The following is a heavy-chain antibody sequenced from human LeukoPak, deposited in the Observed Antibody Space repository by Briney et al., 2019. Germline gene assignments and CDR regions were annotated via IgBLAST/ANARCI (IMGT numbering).Heavy chain of an antibody. V-gene: IGHV4-38-2*01. D-gene: IGHD6-19*01. CDR2: IYHSGST. CDR1: GYSISSGYY. J-gene: IGHJ4*02. CDR3: ARLLQGWSSGLDY. Sequence: SETLSLTCAVSGYSISSGYYWGWIRQPPGKGLEWIGSIYHSGSTYYNPSLKSRVTISVDTSKNQFSLKLSSVTAADTAVYYCARLLQGWSSGLDYWGQGTLATVSS.